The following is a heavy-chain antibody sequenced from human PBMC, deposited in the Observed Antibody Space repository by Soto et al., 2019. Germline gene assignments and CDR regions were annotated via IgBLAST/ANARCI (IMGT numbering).Heavy chain of an antibody. CDR3: ARGRKNSSVRVTCSTSCYFDY. CDR2: INHSGST. Sequence: QVQLQQWGAGLLKPSETLSLTCAVYGGSFSGYYWSWIRQPPGKGLEWIGEINHSGSTNYNPSLKSRVTISVDTSKNQFSLKLSSVTAADTAVYYCARGRKNSSVRVTCSTSCYFDYWGQGTLVTVSS. V-gene: IGHV4-34*01. D-gene: IGHD2-2*01. CDR1: GGSFSGYY. J-gene: IGHJ4*02.